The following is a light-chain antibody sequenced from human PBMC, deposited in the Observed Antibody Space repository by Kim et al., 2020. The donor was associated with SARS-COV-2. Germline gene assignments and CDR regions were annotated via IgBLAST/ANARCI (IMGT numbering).Light chain of an antibody. CDR2: AAS. J-gene: IGKJ1*01. Sequence: ASVGDRVTITCRASQDINNYLARYQQKPGEVPKLLIYAASALESGVPSRFSGSGSGTDFTLAINSLQPEDVGTYYCQKYGSGPRTFGQGTKVDIK. CDR3: QKYGSGPRT. CDR1: QDINNY. V-gene: IGKV1-27*01.